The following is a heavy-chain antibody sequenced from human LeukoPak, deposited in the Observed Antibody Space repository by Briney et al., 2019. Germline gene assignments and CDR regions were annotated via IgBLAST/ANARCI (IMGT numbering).Heavy chain of an antibody. Sequence: PSQTLSLTCTVSGGSIASGGYYWSWLRHHPWKGLEWIGYIHCRGKTYYNPSLESRLNISVDTSKNQFSLRLDSVTAADTAIYYCARNPQYFFDRWGPGILVTVSS. CDR3: ARNPQYFFDR. CDR2: IHCRGKT. V-gene: IGHV4-31*03. J-gene: IGHJ4*02. CDR1: GGSIASGGYY.